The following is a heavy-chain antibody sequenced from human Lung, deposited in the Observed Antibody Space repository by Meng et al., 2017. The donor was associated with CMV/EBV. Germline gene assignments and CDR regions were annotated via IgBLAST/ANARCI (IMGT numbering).Heavy chain of an antibody. Sequence: SESLSLXXAVYGGSFSGYYCTWIRQSPGKGLEWIGDINHSGSTNYNPSLKGRFTISVDTSKKQCSLELSSVTAGDTAVYFCARGLADSNPFFYYYYSMDVWDQGXTVTVSS. D-gene: IGHD4-11*01. CDR1: GGSFSGYY. CDR3: ARGLADSNPFFYYYYSMDV. V-gene: IGHV4-34*01. J-gene: IGHJ6*02. CDR2: INHSGST.